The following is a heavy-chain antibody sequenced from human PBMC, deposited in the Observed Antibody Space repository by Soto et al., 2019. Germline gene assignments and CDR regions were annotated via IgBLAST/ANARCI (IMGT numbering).Heavy chain of an antibody. Sequence: EVQLVESGGGLIQPGGSLRLSCAASGFSVSSSYLSWVRQAPGKGLEWVSIIYADGTTYYADAVKGRFTISRNDSKNTLYLHMNSLRVEDTAVYYCARDSISFGPGVNDYWGQGTLVSVS. CDR2: IYADGTT. CDR1: GFSVSSSY. J-gene: IGHJ4*02. CDR3: ARDSISFGPGVNDY. D-gene: IGHD5-18*01. V-gene: IGHV3-53*01.